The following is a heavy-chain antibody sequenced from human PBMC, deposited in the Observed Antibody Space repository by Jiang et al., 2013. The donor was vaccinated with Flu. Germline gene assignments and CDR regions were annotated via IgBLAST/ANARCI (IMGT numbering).Heavy chain of an antibody. J-gene: IGHJ4*02. V-gene: IGHV3-49*03. CDR2: IRNKLYRGTT. CDR3: TRDLVRDIILIPATYFDY. CDR1: GFTFGDYG. D-gene: IGHD2-2*01. Sequence: VQLVESGGGLVQPGRSLRLSCTASGFTFGDYGMSWFRQAPGKGLEWVGFIRNKLYRGTTDYAASVKGRFTISRDDSKSIAYLQMSSLKTEDTAVYYCTRDLVRDIILIPATYFDYWGQGALVTVSS.